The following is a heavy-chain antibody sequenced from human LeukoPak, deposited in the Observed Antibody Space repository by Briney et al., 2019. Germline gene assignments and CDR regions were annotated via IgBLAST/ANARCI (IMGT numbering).Heavy chain of an antibody. Sequence: SETLSLTCTVSGGSISSYYWSWIRQPPGKGLEWIGYIYYSGSTNYNPSLKSRVTISVDTSKNQFSLKLSSATAADTAVYYCAREYSGPFDYWGQGTLVTVSS. D-gene: IGHD1-26*01. CDR3: AREYSGPFDY. CDR1: GGSISSYY. V-gene: IGHV4-59*01. CDR2: IYYSGST. J-gene: IGHJ4*02.